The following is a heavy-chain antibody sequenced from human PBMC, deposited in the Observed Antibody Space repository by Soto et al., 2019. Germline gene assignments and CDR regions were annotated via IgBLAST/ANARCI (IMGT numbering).Heavy chain of an antibody. Sequence: PSETLSLTCTVSGGSISSSTYYWGWIRQPPGKGLEWIGSIYYSGSTYYKPSLKSRVTISVDTSKNQFSLKLSSVTAADTAVYYCVRQSGSGSYYIYYYYGMDVWGQGTTVTVSS. CDR3: VRQSGSGSYYIYYYYGMDV. J-gene: IGHJ6*02. D-gene: IGHD3-10*01. CDR2: IYYSGST. CDR1: GGSISSSTYY. V-gene: IGHV4-39*01.